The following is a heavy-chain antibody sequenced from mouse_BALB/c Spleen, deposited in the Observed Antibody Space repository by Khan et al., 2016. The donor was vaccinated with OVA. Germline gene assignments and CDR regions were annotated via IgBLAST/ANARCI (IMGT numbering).Heavy chain of an antibody. D-gene: IGHD1-1*02. J-gene: IGHJ3*01. CDR3: ARLAYYYNSEGFAY. V-gene: IGHV5-6*02. CDR2: TNSGGHYT. CDR1: GFTFSTYG. Sequence: DVKLVESGGDLVKTGGSLKLSCAASGFTFSTYGMSWVRQTPDKRLEWVATTNSGGHYTYYIDSVKGRFTISRENAKNILYLQMTSLRSEDTAMYYCARLAYYYNSEGFAYWGQGTLVTVSA.